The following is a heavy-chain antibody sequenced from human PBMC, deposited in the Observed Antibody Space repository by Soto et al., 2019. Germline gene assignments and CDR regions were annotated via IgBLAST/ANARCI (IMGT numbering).Heavy chain of an antibody. J-gene: IGHJ4*02. CDR2: LYGVGTT. Sequence: VELVESGGDLIQPGESLRLSCAASGFTVSGNHMSWVRQAPGKGLEWVSLLYGVGTTSYADSVRGRFTISRDNSKNTWYLQMNSLRAEDTAVYYCARSYKWNGLFDSWGQGTLVTVSS. CDR1: GFTVSGNH. V-gene: IGHV3-53*01. D-gene: IGHD1-20*01. CDR3: ARSYKWNGLFDS.